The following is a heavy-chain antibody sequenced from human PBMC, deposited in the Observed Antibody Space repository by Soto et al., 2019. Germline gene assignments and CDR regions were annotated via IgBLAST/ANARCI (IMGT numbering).Heavy chain of an antibody. D-gene: IGHD2-2*01. V-gene: IGHV1-2*04. Sequence: ASVKVSCKAIGYSFTSHYMHWVRQAPGQGLEWMGWINPNSGGTNYAQKFQGWVTMTRDTSISTAYMEPSSLRSDDTAVYYCARDRYCSSTSCHDAFDIWGQGTMVTVSS. CDR3: ARDRYCSSTSCHDAFDI. CDR1: GYSFTSHY. J-gene: IGHJ3*02. CDR2: INPNSGGT.